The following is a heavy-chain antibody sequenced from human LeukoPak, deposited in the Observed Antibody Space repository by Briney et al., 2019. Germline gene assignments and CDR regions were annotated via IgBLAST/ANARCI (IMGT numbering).Heavy chain of an antibody. D-gene: IGHD6-19*01. CDR1: GFTFSSYS. V-gene: IGHV3-21*01. CDR3: ARDGARSGDFDY. Sequence: PGGSLRLSCAASGFTFSSYSMNWVRQAPGKGLEWVSSISSSSSYIYYADSVKGRFTISRDNAKNSLYLQMNSLRAEDTAVYYCARDGARSGDFDYWGQGTLVTVSS. J-gene: IGHJ4*02. CDR2: ISSSSSYI.